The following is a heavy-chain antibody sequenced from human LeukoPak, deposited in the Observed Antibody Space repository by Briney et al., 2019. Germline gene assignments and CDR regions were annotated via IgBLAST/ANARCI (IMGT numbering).Heavy chain of an antibody. CDR1: GYTFIGHY. CDR2: INPNSGGT. Sequence: GASVKVSCKASGYTFIGHYMHWVRQAPGQEREWMGWINPNSGGTKYAQNFQGRVTMTRDTSISTAYMELSRLRSDDTAVYYCARDGWDIVVVPAATLSIWGQGTLVTVSS. CDR3: ARDGWDIVVVPAATLSI. J-gene: IGHJ4*02. D-gene: IGHD2-2*01. V-gene: IGHV1-2*02.